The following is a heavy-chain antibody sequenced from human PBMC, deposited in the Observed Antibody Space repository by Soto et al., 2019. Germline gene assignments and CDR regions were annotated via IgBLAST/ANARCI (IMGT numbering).Heavy chain of an antibody. V-gene: IGHV3-33*01. CDR1: GFTFSSYG. CDR2: IWFDGSDK. CDR3: ARLYCSASSCYSVGAFDI. J-gene: IGHJ3*02. Sequence: GGSLRLSCAASGFTFSSYGMHWVRQAPGKGLEWVALIWFDGSDKYYTESVKGRFTISRDNCKSTLYLQMNSLRAEDTAVYYCARLYCSASSCYSVGAFDIMGQGTMVTVSS. D-gene: IGHD2-15*01.